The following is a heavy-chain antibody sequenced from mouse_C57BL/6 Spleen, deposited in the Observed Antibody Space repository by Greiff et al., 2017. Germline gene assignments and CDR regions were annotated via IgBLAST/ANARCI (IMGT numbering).Heavy chain of an antibody. D-gene: IGHD1-1*01. Sequence: VQLQQSGPELVKPGASVKIPCKASGYTFTDYNMDWVKQSHGKSLEWIGDINPNNGGTIYNQKFKGKATLTVDKSSSTAYMELRSLTSEDTAVYYCARIPARTTVVDYWYCDVWGTGTTVTVSS. J-gene: IGHJ1*03. CDR1: GYTFTDYN. V-gene: IGHV1-18*01. CDR2: INPNNGGT. CDR3: ARIPARTTVVDYWYCDV.